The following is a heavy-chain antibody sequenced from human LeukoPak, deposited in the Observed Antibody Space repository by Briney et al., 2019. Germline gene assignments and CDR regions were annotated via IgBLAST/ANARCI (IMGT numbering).Heavy chain of an antibody. CDR2: ISSSSSYI. CDR1: GFTFSSYS. J-gene: IGHJ3*02. Sequence: GGSLRLSCAASGFTFSSYSMNWVRQAPGKGLEWVSSISSSSSYIYYADSVKGRFTISRDNAKNSLYLQMNSLRAEDTAVYYCVKDIFHWAFDIWGQGTMVTVSS. CDR3: VKDIFHWAFDI. D-gene: IGHD3-9*01. V-gene: IGHV3-21*01.